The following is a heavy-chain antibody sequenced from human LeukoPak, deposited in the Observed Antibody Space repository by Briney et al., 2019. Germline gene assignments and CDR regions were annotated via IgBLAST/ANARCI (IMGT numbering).Heavy chain of an antibody. CDR1: GFNIDDYY. CDR2: ISLSGGTI. D-gene: IGHD2-2*01. V-gene: IGHV3-11*01. J-gene: IGHJ4*02. Sequence: GGSLRLSCAASGFNIDDYYMSWIRQAPGKGLEWVSHISLSGGTIHYADSVKGRFTVSRDNAKNSLHLQMNSLRAEDTAVYYCARDFPTITSWYYFDYWGLGALVVVSS. CDR3: ARDFPTITSWYYFDY.